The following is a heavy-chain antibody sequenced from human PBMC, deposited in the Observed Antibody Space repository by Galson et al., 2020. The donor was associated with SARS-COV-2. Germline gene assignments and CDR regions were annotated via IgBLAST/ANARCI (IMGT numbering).Heavy chain of an antibody. CDR1: GITFGEHA. V-gene: IGHV3-49*03. CDR3: TRGDLGSSWATLFDY. CDR2: IRSEAYGGTT. J-gene: IGHJ4*02. Sequence: GESLKISCTASGITFGEHAMSWFRQAPGKGLEWVGFIRSEAYGGTTEYAASVKGRFTISRDDSQSTAYLEMNSLKIEDTAVYFCTRGDLGSSWATLFDYWGQGTLVTVSS. D-gene: IGHD1-26*01.